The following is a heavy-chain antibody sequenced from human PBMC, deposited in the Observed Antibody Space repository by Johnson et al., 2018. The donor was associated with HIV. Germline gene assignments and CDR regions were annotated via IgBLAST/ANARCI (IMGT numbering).Heavy chain of an antibody. CDR2: ISYDGSNK. V-gene: IGHV3-30*03. CDR1: GFTFSSYG. CDR3: ARTSLEWLLFAFDI. D-gene: IGHD3-3*01. J-gene: IGHJ3*02. Sequence: VQLVESGGGVVQPGRSLRLSCAASGFTFSSYGIHWVRQAPGKGLEWVAVISYDGSNKYYADSVKGRFTISRDNSKNTLYLQMNSLRAEDTAVYYCARTSLEWLLFAFDIWGQGTMVTVSS.